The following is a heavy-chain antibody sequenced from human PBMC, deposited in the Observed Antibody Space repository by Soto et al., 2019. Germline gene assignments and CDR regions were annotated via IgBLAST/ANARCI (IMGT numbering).Heavy chain of an antibody. V-gene: IGHV3-30*18. D-gene: IGHD2-15*01. CDR3: AKDLLPVVVAAPFDY. CDR1: GFTFSSYG. Sequence: QVQLVESGGGVVQPGRSLRLSCAASGFTFSSYGMHWVRQAPGKGLEWVAIISYDGSNKYYADSVKGRFTISRDNYKNTLYLQMNSLRAEDTAVYYCAKDLLPVVVAAPFDYWGQGTLVTVSS. CDR2: ISYDGSNK. J-gene: IGHJ4*02.